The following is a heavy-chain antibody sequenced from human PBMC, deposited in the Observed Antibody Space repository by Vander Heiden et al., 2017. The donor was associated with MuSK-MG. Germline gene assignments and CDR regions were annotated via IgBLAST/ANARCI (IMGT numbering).Heavy chain of an antibody. CDR2: ISSSSSYI. CDR1: GFTFSSYS. Sequence: EVQLVESGGGLVKPGGSLRLSCAASGFTFSSYSMNWVRQAPGKGLEWVSSISSSSSYIYYADSVKGRFTISRDNAKNSLYLQMNSLRAEDTAVYYCARGYGDYVGYWYFDLWGRGTLVTVSS. J-gene: IGHJ2*01. V-gene: IGHV3-21*01. D-gene: IGHD4-17*01. CDR3: ARGYGDYVGYWYFDL.